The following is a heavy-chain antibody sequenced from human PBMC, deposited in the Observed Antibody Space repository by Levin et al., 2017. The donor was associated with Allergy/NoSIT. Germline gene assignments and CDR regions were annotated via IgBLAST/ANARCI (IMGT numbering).Heavy chain of an antibody. CDR1: CGSFSGYY. D-gene: IGHD5-12*01. V-gene: IGHV4-34*01. CDR3: ARVRSGYDLDY. Sequence: SPTLSLTCAVYCGSFSGYYWSWLRQPPGKGLEWIGEINHSGSTNYNPSLTSRVTISVDTSTNQFSLKLSSVTAADTAVYYCARVRSGYDLDYWGQGTLVTVSS. J-gene: IGHJ4*02. CDR2: INHSGST.